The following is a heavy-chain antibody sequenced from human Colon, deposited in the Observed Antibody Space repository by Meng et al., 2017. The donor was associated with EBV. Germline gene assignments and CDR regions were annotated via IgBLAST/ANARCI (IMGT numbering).Heavy chain of an antibody. CDR3: ARRGPSGNFSP. V-gene: IGHV4-34*01. D-gene: IGHD3-10*01. J-gene: IGHJ5*02. CDR2: IDHRGNT. Sequence: QEQLERSGAALLSPSETLSRCFPVICASFRDSYWTWIRHPPGEGLEWIGEIDHRGNTKYNPSLKSRVTISLDTSKKQFSLKVSSVTAADSAVYYCARRGPSGNFSPWSQGALVTVSS. CDR1: CASFRDSY.